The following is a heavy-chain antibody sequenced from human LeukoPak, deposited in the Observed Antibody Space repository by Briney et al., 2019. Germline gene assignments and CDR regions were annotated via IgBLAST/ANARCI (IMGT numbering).Heavy chain of an antibody. D-gene: IGHD1-26*01. Sequence: PSETLSLTCAVYGGSFSGYYWSWIRQPPGKGLEWIGEINHSGSTNYNPSLESRVTISVDTSKNQFSLKLSSVTAADTAVYYCARAPSGSYYYYYYMDVWGKGTTVTVSS. CDR3: ARAPSGSYYYYYYMDV. CDR1: GGSFSGYY. V-gene: IGHV4-34*01. J-gene: IGHJ6*03. CDR2: INHSGST.